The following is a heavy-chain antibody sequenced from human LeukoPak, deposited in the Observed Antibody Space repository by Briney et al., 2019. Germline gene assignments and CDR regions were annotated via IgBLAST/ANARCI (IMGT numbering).Heavy chain of an antibody. D-gene: IGHD1-26*01. CDR2: INHSGST. J-gene: IGHJ6*03. V-gene: IGHV4-39*07. Sequence: SETLSLTCTVSGGSISSSSYYWGWIRQPPGEGLEWIGEINHSGSTNYNPSLKSRVTISVDTSKNQFSLKLSSVTAADTAVYYCARKSGSYGRGYYYYYMDVWGKGTTVTISS. CDR3: ARKSGSYGRGYYYYYMDV. CDR1: GGSISSSSYY.